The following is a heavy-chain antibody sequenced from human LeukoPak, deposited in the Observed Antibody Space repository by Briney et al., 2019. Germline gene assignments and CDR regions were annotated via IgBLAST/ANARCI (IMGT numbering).Heavy chain of an antibody. J-gene: IGHJ4*02. Sequence: GGSLRLSCAASGFTFSSYAMHWVRQAPGKGLEWVAVISYDGSNKYYADSVKGRFTISRDNSKNTLYLRMNSLRAEDTAVYYCAVGFDWLLLALVYWGQGTLVTVSS. CDR2: ISYDGSNK. D-gene: IGHD3-9*01. V-gene: IGHV3-30*04. CDR3: AVGFDWLLLALVY. CDR1: GFTFSSYA.